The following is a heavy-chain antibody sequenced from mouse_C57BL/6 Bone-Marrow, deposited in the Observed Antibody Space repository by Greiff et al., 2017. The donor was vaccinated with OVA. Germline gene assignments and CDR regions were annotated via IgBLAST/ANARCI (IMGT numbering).Heavy chain of an antibody. CDR3: AKNYGSSPYYFDY. CDR2: IWRGGST. V-gene: IGHV2-5*01. J-gene: IGHJ2*01. D-gene: IGHD1-1*01. Sequence: VQLQQSGPGLVQPSQGLSITCTVSGFSLTSYGVHWVRQSPGKGLEWLGVIWRGGSTDYNAAFMSRLSITKDNSKSQVFFKMNSLQADDTAIYYCAKNYGSSPYYFDYWGQGTTLTVSS. CDR1: GFSLTSYG.